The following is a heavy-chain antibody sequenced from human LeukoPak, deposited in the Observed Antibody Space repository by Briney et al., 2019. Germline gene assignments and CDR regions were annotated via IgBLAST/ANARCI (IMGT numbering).Heavy chain of an antibody. V-gene: IGHV3-33*03. CDR1: GFSFSNYG. J-gene: IGHJ5*02. Sequence: GGSLRLSCAASGFSFSNYGMHWVRQAPGKGLEWVAYIWHDVSDRYYGDSVKGRFTISRDNSKNTLYLQMDNLRAEDTAVYYCAKAPTMTTFGHWGQGILVTVSS. CDR2: IWHDVSDR. D-gene: IGHD4-17*01. CDR3: AKAPTMTTFGH.